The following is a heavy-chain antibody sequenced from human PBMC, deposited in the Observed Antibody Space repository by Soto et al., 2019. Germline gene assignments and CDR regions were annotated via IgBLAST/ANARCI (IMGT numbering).Heavy chain of an antibody. V-gene: IGHV4-39*01. J-gene: IGHJ1*01. Sequence: QLQLQESGPGLVKPSETLSLPCTVSGGSTTSSSYYCGWIRHPPGKAREWIGSIYYSGSTYYNTSFKSQVTLPVQTPRDPSMWKLASVTAADPAVCDCERHGALGYVSPHHHWGQGTLVTLSS. D-gene: IGHD3-16*01. CDR2: IYYSGST. CDR3: ERHGALGYVSPHHH. CDR1: GGSTTSSSYY.